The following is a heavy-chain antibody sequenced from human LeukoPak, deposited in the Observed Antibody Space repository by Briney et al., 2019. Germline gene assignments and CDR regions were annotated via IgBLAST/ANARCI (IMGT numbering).Heavy chain of an antibody. D-gene: IGHD3-22*01. Sequence: ASVKVSCKASGYTFTSYYMHWVRQAPGQGLEWMGIINPSGGSTSYAQKFQGRVTMTRDTSTSTVYMELSSLRSEDTAVYYCAVTYYDSSGYYSAFDYWGQGTLVTVSS. CDR1: GYTFTSYY. V-gene: IGHV1-46*01. CDR3: AVTYYDSSGYYSAFDY. J-gene: IGHJ4*02. CDR2: INPSGGST.